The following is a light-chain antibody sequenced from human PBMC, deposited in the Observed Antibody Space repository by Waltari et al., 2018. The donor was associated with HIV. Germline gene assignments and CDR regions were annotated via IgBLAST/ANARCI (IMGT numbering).Light chain of an antibody. CDR1: SSNIGSNY. CDR3: AAWDDSLSGLV. Sequence: QSVLTQPSSASGTPGQRVTISCSGSSSNIGSNYVYWYQQLPGTAPNLLIYRNNQRPSGVPDRFSGSKSGTSASLAISGLRSEDEADYYCAAWDDSLSGLVFGGGTKLTVL. J-gene: IGLJ3*02. CDR2: RNN. V-gene: IGLV1-47*01.